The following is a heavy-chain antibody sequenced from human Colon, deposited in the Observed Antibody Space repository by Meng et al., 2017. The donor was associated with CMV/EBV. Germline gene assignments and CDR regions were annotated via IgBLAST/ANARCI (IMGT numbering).Heavy chain of an antibody. Sequence: GGSLRLSCAASGFTFSSCSMNWVRQAPGKGLEWVSRTTESGGTNYADSVRGRFVISRDISNQMVWLQMSDLRPEDTAVYYCTKGHVAAVTAGDYWGQGTLVTVSS. V-gene: IGHV3-23*01. CDR1: GFTFSSCS. J-gene: IGHJ4*02. D-gene: IGHD6-19*01. CDR2: TTESGGT. CDR3: TKGHVAAVTAGDY.